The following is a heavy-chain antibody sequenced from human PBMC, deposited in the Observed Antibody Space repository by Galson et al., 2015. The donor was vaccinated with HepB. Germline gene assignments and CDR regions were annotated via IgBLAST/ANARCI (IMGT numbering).Heavy chain of an antibody. Sequence: SLRLSCAASGFTFSSYAMSWVRQAPGKGLEWVSAISGSGGSTYYADSVKGRFTISRDNSKNTLYPQMNSLRAEDTAVYYCAKDLPAMVKYDYWGQGTLVTVSS. CDR1: GFTFSSYA. V-gene: IGHV3-23*01. CDR2: ISGSGGST. D-gene: IGHD5-18*01. J-gene: IGHJ4*02. CDR3: AKDLPAMVKYDY.